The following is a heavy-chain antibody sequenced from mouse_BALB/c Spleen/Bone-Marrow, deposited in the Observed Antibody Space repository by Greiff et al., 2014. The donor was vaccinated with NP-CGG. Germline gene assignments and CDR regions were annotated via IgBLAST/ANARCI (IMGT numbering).Heavy chain of an antibody. V-gene: IGHV1-7*01. J-gene: IGHJ3*01. Sequence: QVQLQQSGAELAKTGASVKMSCKASGYTFNSYWMHWGKKRAGQGLEWIGYINPSTGYTDYNQKFKDKATLTADKSSSTAYMQLSSLTSEDSAVYYCARRLNWDWFAYWGQGTLVTVSA. D-gene: IGHD4-1*01. CDR3: ARRLNWDWFAY. CDR1: GYTFNSYW. CDR2: INPSTGYT.